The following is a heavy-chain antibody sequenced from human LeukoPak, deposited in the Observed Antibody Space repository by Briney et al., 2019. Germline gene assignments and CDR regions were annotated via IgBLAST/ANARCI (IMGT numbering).Heavy chain of an antibody. Sequence: SETLSLTCTVSGGSISSYYWSWIRQPPGKGLEWIGYIYYSGSTNYNPSLKSRVTISVDTSKSQFSLKLSSVTAADTAVYYCARSSIAYGEAFDIWGQGTMVTVSS. CDR3: ARSSIAYGEAFDI. J-gene: IGHJ3*02. V-gene: IGHV4-59*08. CDR1: GGSISSYY. D-gene: IGHD6-6*01. CDR2: IYYSGST.